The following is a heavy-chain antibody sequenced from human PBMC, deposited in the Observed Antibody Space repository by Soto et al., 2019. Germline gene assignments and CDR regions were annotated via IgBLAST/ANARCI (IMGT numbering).Heavy chain of an antibody. CDR1: GGSISSYY. CDR2: IYYSGST. D-gene: IGHD3-3*01. J-gene: IGHJ6*02. Sequence: SETLSLTCTVSGGSISSYYWSWIRQPPGKGLDWIGSIYYSGSTKYNPSLKSRVTISLDTSKNQFSLKLSSVTAADTAVYYCARDQRRFLEWSYYGMDVWGQGTTVTVSS. V-gene: IGHV4-59*01. CDR3: ARDQRRFLEWSYYGMDV.